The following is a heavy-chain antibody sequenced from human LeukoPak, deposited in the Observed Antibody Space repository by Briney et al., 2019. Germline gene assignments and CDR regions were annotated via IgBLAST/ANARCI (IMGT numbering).Heavy chain of an antibody. CDR1: GYKFSTYW. J-gene: IGHJ3*02. V-gene: IGHV5-51*01. CDR3: ARHSISQGYSGWDDFDI. CDR2: IHPGNSDT. Sequence: GESLKISCKGSGYKFSTYWIGWVRQMPGKGLEWMGIIHPGNSDTTYSPSFEGQVTISADKSINTAYLQWSSLRASDTAMYYCARHSISQGYSGWDDFDIWGQGTMVTVSS. D-gene: IGHD5-12*01.